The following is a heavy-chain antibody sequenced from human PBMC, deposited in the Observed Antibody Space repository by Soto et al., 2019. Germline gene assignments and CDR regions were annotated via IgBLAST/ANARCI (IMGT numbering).Heavy chain of an antibody. V-gene: IGHV4-31*03. CDR3: AGGLARRYGMDV. CDR1: GCSISSGGYY. CDR2: IYYSGST. Sequence: PSETLSLTCTVSGCSISSGGYYWSWIRQHPGKGLVWIGYIYYSGSTYYNPSLKSRVTISVDTSKDQFSLKLSSVTAADTAVYYCAGGLARRYGMDVWGQGTTVTVSS. J-gene: IGHJ6*02. D-gene: IGHD3-16*01.